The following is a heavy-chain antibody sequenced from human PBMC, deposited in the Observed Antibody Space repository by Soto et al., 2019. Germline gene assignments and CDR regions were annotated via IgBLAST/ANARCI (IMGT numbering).Heavy chain of an antibody. CDR1: GFTFNNYA. D-gene: IGHD6-13*01. J-gene: IGHJ6*02. Sequence: EVQLLESGGGLVQPGGSLRLSCVASGFTFNNYAMNWVRQAPGKGLEWVSALSASGGSTYYADSVKGRFTISRDNSKSTLFLQVNSLRAEDTAVYYCAKDQHLERYYYYGMDVWGQGTTVTVSS. V-gene: IGHV3-23*01. CDR3: AKDQHLERYYYYGMDV. CDR2: LSASGGST.